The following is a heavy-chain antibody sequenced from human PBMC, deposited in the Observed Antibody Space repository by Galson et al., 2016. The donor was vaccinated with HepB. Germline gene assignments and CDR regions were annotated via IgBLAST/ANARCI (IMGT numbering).Heavy chain of an antibody. CDR2: INGGSGNT. J-gene: IGHJ4*02. V-gene: IGHV1-3*01. D-gene: IGHD2-21*02. CDR1: GYTFSTYA. Sequence: ASGYTFSTYAIHWVRQAPGQSLEWMGWINGGSGNTKFSHKFQGRVSFTSDTSASTAYMELSSLRSEDTAVFYCARGSDVTCRGGDCTLDYWGQGTLVTVSS. CDR3: ARGSDVTCRGGDCTLDY.